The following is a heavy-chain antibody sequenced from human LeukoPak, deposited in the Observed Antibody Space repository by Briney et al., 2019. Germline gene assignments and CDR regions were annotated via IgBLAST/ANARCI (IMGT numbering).Heavy chain of an antibody. CDR3: RYYDCWSGYYIRRYFDY. CDR1: GFTFSSNE. Sequence: PGGPLRLSCAASGFTFSSNEMSWLRQAPGKGLEWVSSISVGSTYYADSRKGRFTISRDNSKNTLYLQMNSLRAEDTAVYYPRYYDCWSGYYIRRYFDYWGQGTLVTVSS. CDR2: ISVGST. D-gene: IGHD3-3*01. V-gene: IGHV3-38-3*01. J-gene: IGHJ4*02.